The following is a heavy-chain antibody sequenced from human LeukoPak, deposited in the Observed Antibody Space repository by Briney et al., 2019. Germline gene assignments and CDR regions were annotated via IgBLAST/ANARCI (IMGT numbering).Heavy chain of an antibody. CDR3: AGGPYCSGGSCYSYNWFDP. CDR2: IYSGGNT. CDR1: GFTVNNH. D-gene: IGHD2-15*01. J-gene: IGHJ5*02. V-gene: IGHV3-66*01. Sequence: GGSLRLSCAATGFTVNNHLTWVRQAPGKRLEWVSSIYSGGNTDYADSVKGRFIISRDISKNTLNLQMNNLRVEDTAVYYCAGGPYCSGGSCYSYNWFDPWGQGTLVTVSS.